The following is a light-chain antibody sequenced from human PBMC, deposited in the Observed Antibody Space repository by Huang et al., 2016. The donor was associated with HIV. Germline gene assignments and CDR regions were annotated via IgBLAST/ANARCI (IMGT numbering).Light chain of an antibody. Sequence: DIQMTQSPSSLSASVGDRVTITCQASQDITNHLNWYQQKPGKAPKLLIYDASNLETGVPSRCSGSGSGINFTFTISSLQPEDIATYYCQQYDSFLRELTFGGGTKVEIK. CDR1: QDITNH. V-gene: IGKV1-33*01. CDR2: DAS. J-gene: IGKJ4*01. CDR3: QQYDSFLRELT.